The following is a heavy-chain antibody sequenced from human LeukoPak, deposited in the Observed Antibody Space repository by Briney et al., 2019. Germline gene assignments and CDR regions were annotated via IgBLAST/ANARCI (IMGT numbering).Heavy chain of an antibody. CDR3: AKRYGTSGFNWFDP. CDR1: GFTFSSYA. Sequence: GGSLRLSCAASGFTFSSYALSWVRQAPGKGLEWVSTISGNGDSTYYADSVKGRFTISRDNSKNTLYLQMNSLRAEDTAVYYCAKRYGTSGFNWFDPWGQGTLVTVSS. J-gene: IGHJ5*02. D-gene: IGHD6-19*01. CDR2: ISGNGDST. V-gene: IGHV3-23*01.